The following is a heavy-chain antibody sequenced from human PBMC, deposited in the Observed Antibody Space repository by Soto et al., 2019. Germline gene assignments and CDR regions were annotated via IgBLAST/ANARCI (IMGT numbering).Heavy chain of an antibody. Sequence: PSETLSLTCTVSGGSIRSYCWTWIWQPPGEGLEWIGCICNSGSTNYNPSLKSRVTISVDTYMNQFSLRLTSVTAADTAVYYCARLGRPYYFDYWGQGTLVTVSS. CDR1: GGSIRSYC. CDR2: ICNSGST. V-gene: IGHV4-59*08. J-gene: IGHJ4*02. D-gene: IGHD6-13*01. CDR3: ARLGRPYYFDY.